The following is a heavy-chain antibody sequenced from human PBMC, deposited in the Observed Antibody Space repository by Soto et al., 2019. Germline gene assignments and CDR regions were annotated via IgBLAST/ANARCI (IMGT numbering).Heavy chain of an antibody. CDR3: ARQKDNNVGDY. D-gene: IGHD1-20*01. CDR1: GGSITSTTYY. J-gene: IGHJ4*02. V-gene: IGHV4-39*01. Sequence: PSETLSLTCTVSGGSITSTTYYWGWIRQPAGKGLEWIGSIYYSGSTYYNPSLKSRVTISVDTSKNQFSLKLNSVTAADKAVYYCARQKDNNVGDYWGQGTLVNVSS. CDR2: IYYSGST.